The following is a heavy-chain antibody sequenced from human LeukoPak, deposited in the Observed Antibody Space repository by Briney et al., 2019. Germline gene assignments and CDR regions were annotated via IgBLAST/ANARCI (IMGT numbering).Heavy chain of an antibody. CDR2: VYYSGST. CDR3: ARGYNWFDL. V-gene: IGHV4-59*01. CDR1: GGSISSYY. J-gene: IGHJ5*02. Sequence: SETLSLTCTVSGGSISSYYWSWIRQPPGKGLEWSGYVYYSGSTNYNPYLKNRVTISVDTSKNQFSLKVSSVTAADTAIYYCARGYNWFDLWGQGTLVTVSS.